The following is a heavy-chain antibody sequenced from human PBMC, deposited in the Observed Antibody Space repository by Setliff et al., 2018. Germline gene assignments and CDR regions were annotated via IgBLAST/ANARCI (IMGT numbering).Heavy chain of an antibody. V-gene: IGHV4-59*11. Sequence: SETLSLTCTVSGDSISTHYWSWIRQSPGKGLEWIAYSYYSGSTNYNPSLKSRVTISLDTSKNQFSLRLSSVTATDTAVYYCASPPSYYDSSGYYDLAYWGQGTLVTVSS. CDR3: ASPPSYYDSSGYYDLAY. CDR1: GDSISTHY. J-gene: IGHJ4*02. CDR2: SYYSGST. D-gene: IGHD3-22*01.